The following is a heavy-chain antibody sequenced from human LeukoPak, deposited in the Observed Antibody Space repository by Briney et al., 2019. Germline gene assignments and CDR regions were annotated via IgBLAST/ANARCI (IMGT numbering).Heavy chain of an antibody. CDR1: GGSISSSSYY. Sequence: SETLSLTCTVSGGSISSSSYYWGWIRQPPGKGLEWIGSIYYSGSTYYNPSLKSRVTISVDTSKNQFSLKLSSVTAADTAVYYCARLHLYSSRGRGYFDYWGQGTLVTVSS. V-gene: IGHV4-39*01. CDR2: IYYSGST. D-gene: IGHD6-13*01. J-gene: IGHJ4*02. CDR3: ARLHLYSSRGRGYFDY.